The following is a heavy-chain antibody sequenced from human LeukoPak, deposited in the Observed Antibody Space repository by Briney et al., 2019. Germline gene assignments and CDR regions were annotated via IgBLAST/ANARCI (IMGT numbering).Heavy chain of an antibody. D-gene: IGHD3-10*01. CDR3: ARERASGSYERAPPFDH. CDR1: GFTFSSYW. CDR2: IKQDGSEK. J-gene: IGHJ4*02. V-gene: IGHV3-7*01. Sequence: GGSLRLSCAASGFTFSSYWMTWVRQAPGKGLEWVGNIKQDGSEKYYVDSVKGGCTISRDNAKNSLYLQMNSLRVEDTAVYYCARERASGSYERAPPFDHWGQGTLVTVSS.